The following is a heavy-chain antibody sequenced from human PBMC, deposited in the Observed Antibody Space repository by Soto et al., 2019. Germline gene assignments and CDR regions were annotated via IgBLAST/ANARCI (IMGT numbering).Heavy chain of an antibody. CDR2: IYYSGST. CDR1: GGSISSGGYY. Sequence: QVQLRESGPGLVKPSQTLSLTCTVSGGSISSGGYYWCWIRQHPGKGLEWIGHIYYSGSTYYNPSLKSRLTISVGKPKNQFSLRLRSVTAADTAVYFCAGEGGDRAYYGMDVWGQGTTVTVYS. J-gene: IGHJ6*02. V-gene: IGHV4-31*03. CDR3: AGEGGDRAYYGMDV. D-gene: IGHD4-17*01.